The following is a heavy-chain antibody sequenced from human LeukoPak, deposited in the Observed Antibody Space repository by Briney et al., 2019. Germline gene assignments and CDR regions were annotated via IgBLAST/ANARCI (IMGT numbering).Heavy chain of an antibody. CDR3: ARVYCSSTSCYPGPYYYGMDV. D-gene: IGHD2-2*01. CDR1: GYTFTSYG. CDR2: ISAYNGNT. J-gene: IGHJ6*02. V-gene: IGHV1-18*01. Sequence: ASVKVSCKASGYTFTSYGISWVRQAPGQGLEWMGWISAYNGNTNYAQKLQGRVTMTTDTSTSTAYMELRSLRSDDTAVYYCARVYCSSTSCYPGPYYYGMDVWGQGTTVTVSS.